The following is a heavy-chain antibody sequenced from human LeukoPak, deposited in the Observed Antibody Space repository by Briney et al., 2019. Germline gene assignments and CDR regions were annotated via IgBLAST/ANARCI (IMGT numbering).Heavy chain of an antibody. CDR3: ARQMTPHGNFDY. CDR1: GFTLSNFA. D-gene: IGHD1-26*01. CDR2: IGTAGDT. J-gene: IGHJ4*02. Sequence: GGSLRLSCAASGFTLSNFAMHWVRQATGKGLEWVSAIGTAGDTFYPGSVKGRFTISRENAKNSLYLQMNNLRAEDTAVYYCARQMTPHGNFDYWGQGTLVTVS. V-gene: IGHV3-13*01.